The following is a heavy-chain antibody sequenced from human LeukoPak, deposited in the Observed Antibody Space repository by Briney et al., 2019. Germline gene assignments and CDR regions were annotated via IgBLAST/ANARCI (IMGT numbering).Heavy chain of an antibody. Sequence: NPSGTLSLTCAVYGGSFSGYYWSWIRQPPGKGLEWIGEINHSGSTNYNPSLKSRVTISVDTSKNQFSLKLSSVTAADTAVYYCARVAHYCSSTSCYAGWFDPWGQGTLVTVSS. D-gene: IGHD2-2*01. CDR3: ARVAHYCSSTSCYAGWFDP. CDR2: INHSGST. J-gene: IGHJ5*02. CDR1: GGSFSGYY. V-gene: IGHV4-34*01.